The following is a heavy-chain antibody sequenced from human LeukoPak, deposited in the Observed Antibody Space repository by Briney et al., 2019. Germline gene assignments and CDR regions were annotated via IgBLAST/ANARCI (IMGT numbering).Heavy chain of an antibody. CDR3: TTRYRFLEWLTDYYYYYMDV. CDR1: GFTFSNAW. V-gene: IGHV3-15*01. Sequence: GGSLRLSCAASGFTFSNAWMSWVRQAPGKGLEWVGRIKSKTDGGTTDYAAPVKGRFTISRDDSKNTLYLQMNSLKTEDTAVYYCTTRYRFLEWLTDYYYYYMDVWGKGTTVTVSS. D-gene: IGHD3-3*01. CDR2: IKSKTDGGTT. J-gene: IGHJ6*03.